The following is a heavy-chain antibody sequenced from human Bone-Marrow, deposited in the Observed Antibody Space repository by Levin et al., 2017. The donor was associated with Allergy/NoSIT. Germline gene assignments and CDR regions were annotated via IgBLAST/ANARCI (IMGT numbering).Heavy chain of an antibody. D-gene: IGHD2-15*01. CDR3: ARIPHLGSHGFDF. Sequence: SLTCLGMCVNWIRQSPGKAPEWLALIDWDDEKRYSTSLKTRLTLSKDTSKNQVVLTLTHLDPTDTGTYYCARIPHLGSHGFDFWGQGTMVTVSP. CDR2: IDWDDEK. V-gene: IGHV2-70*13. J-gene: IGHJ3*01. CDR1: SLTCLGMC.